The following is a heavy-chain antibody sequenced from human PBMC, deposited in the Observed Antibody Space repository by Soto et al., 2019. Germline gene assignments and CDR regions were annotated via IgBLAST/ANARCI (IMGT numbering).Heavy chain of an antibody. CDR2: ISAYNGNT. J-gene: IGHJ5*02. CDR3: ARDIAVSRFDP. V-gene: IGHV1-18*01. D-gene: IGHD2-15*01. Sequence: ASVKVSCKASGYTFTSYAMHWVRQAPGQRLEWMGWISAYNGNTNYAQKLQGRVTMTTDTSTSTAYMELRSLRSDDTAVYYCARDIAVSRFDPWGQGTLVTVSS. CDR1: GYTFTSYA.